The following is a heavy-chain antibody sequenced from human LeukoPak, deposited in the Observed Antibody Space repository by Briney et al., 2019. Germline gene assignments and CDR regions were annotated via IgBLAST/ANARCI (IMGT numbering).Heavy chain of an antibody. V-gene: IGHV3-21*01. CDR2: ISSSSSYI. J-gene: IGHJ4*02. D-gene: IGHD3-16*01. CDR3: ARDRASYATFFDY. Sequence: GGSLRLSCVASGFTFSSYSMNWVRQAPGKGLEWVSSISSSSSYIYYADSVKGRFTISRDNAKNSLYLQMNSLRAEDTAVYYCARDRASYATFFDYWGQGTLVTVSS. CDR1: GFTFSSYS.